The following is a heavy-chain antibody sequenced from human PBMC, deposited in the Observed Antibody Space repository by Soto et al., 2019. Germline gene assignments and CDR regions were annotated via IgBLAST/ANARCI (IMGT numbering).Heavy chain of an antibody. V-gene: IGHV6-1*01. CDR2: IYYKSRWYN. CDR3: ARDWGYDPDPTYYYGMDV. Sequence: PSQTLSLTCAISGDTVSTNTAAWNWIRQSPSRGLEWLGRIYYKSRWYNDYSESLKSRIAIIPDTSRNQFSLQLNSVIPEDTAVYYCARDWGYDPDPTYYYGMDVWGQGTTVTVSS. J-gene: IGHJ6*02. CDR1: GDTVSTNTAA. D-gene: IGHD5-12*01.